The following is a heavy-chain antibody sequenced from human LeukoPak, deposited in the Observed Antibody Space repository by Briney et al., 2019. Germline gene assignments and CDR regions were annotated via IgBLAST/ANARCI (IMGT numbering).Heavy chain of an antibody. V-gene: IGHV4-59*01. CDR1: GGSISSYY. Sequence: TSETLSLTCTVSGGSISSYYWSWIRQPPGKGLEWIGYIYYSGSTNYNPSLKSRVTISVDTSKNQFSLKLSSVTAADTAVYYCARVHSGSYPGAFDIWGKGTMVTVSS. D-gene: IGHD1-26*01. CDR3: ARVHSGSYPGAFDI. CDR2: IYYSGST. J-gene: IGHJ3*02.